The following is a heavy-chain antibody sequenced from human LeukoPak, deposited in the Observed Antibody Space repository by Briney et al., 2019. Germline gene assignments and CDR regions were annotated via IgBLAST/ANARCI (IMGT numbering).Heavy chain of an antibody. CDR2: ISGSGGST. CDR3: AKDPFRGDYYYYYGMDV. J-gene: IGHJ6*02. CDR1: GFTFSSYA. D-gene: IGHD3-16*01. Sequence: GGSLRLSCAASGFTFSSYAMSWVRQAPGKGLEWVSAISGSGGSTYYADSAKGRFTISRDNSKNTLYLQMNSLRAEDTAVYYCAKDPFRGDYYYYYGMDVWGQGTTVTVSS. V-gene: IGHV3-23*01.